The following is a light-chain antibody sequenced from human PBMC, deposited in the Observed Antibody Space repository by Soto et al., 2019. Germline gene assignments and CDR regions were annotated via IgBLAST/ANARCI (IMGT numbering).Light chain of an antibody. V-gene: IGLV1-40*01. Sequence: QSVLTQPPSVSGAPGQRVTISCTGSSSNIGAGYDVHWYRQLPGTAPRLLIYGNINRPSGVPDRFSGSKSGTSASLAITGLQAEDEADYYCQSYDSSLSVFGTGTKLTVL. CDR3: QSYDSSLSV. J-gene: IGLJ1*01. CDR1: SSNIGAGYD. CDR2: GNI.